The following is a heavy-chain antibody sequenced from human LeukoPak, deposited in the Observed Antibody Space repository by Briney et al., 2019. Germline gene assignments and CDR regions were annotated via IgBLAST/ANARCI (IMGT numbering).Heavy chain of an antibody. J-gene: IGHJ4*02. D-gene: IGHD6-6*01. Sequence: GGSLRLSCAASGFTFSSYGMHWVRQAPGKGLEWVAFIRYDGSNKYYADSVKGRFTISRDNSKNTLYLQMNSLRAEDTAVYYCAKDALYSSSSTHFDYWGQGTLVTVSS. CDR3: AKDALYSSSSTHFDY. CDR2: IRYDGSNK. CDR1: GFTFSSYG. V-gene: IGHV3-30*02.